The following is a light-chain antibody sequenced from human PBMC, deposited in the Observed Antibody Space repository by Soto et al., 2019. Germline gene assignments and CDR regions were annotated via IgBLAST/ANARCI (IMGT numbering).Light chain of an antibody. J-gene: IGLJ1*01. Sequence: QSVLTQPASVSGSPGQSITISCTGSSTDVGGYNYASWYQQHPGKAPKLMISEVNKRPSGVSDRFSGSKSGNTASLTISGLQAEDEADYYCSSHTSSGTFVFGTGTKVTVL. CDR3: SSHTSSGTFV. V-gene: IGLV2-14*01. CDR2: EVN. CDR1: STDVGGYNY.